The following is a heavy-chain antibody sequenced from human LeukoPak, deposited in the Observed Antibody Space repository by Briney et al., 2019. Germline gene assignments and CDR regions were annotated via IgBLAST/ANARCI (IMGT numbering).Heavy chain of an antibody. CDR1: GYTFTSYA. Sequence: GASVKVSCKASGYTFTSYAMNWVRQAPGQGLEWMGWINTNTGNPTYAQGFTGRFVFSLDTSVSTAYLPISSLKAEDTAVYYCARDAVGVAGILPFDYWGQGTLVTVSS. CDR2: INTNTGNP. CDR3: ARDAVGVAGILPFDY. D-gene: IGHD6-19*01. V-gene: IGHV7-4-1*02. J-gene: IGHJ4*02.